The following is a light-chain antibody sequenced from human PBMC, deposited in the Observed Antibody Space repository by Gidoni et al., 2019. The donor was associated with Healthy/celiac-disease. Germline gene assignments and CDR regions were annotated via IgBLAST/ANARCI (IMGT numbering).Light chain of an antibody. V-gene: IGKV3-11*01. CDR3: QQRSNWPPEIT. CDR1: QGVSSY. Sequence: EIVLTQSPATLSLSPGERATLSCRASQGVSSYLAWYQQKPGQAPRLLIYDASNRATGIPARFSGSGSGTDFTLTISSLEPEDFAVYYCQQRSNWPPEITFXQXTRLEIK. CDR2: DAS. J-gene: IGKJ5*01.